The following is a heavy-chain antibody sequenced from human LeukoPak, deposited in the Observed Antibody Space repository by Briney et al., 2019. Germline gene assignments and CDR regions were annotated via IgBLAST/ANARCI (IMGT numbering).Heavy chain of an antibody. Sequence: GGSLRLSCAASGFTLSSYWMTWVRQAPGKGLEWVANINQDGSAKYYEDSVKGRFTISRDNARNSLYLQVNSLRAEDTAVYYCARDGVAVVGLFDYWGQGTLVTVSS. CDR3: ARDGVAVVGLFDY. J-gene: IGHJ4*02. V-gene: IGHV3-7*01. D-gene: IGHD6-19*01. CDR2: INQDGSAK. CDR1: GFTLSSYW.